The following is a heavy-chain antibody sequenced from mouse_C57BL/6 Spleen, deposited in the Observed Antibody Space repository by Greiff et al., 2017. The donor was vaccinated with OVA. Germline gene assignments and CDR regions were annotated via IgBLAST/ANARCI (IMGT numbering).Heavy chain of an antibody. V-gene: IGHV1-80*01. Sequence: QVQLKQSGAELVKPGASVKISCKASGYAFSSYWMNWVKQRPGKGLEWIGQIYPGDGDTNYNGKFKGKATLTADKSSSTAYMQLSSLTSEDSAVYFCARAYYSHRNPYYDSMDYWGQGTSVTVSS. CDR1: GYAFSSYW. D-gene: IGHD2-12*01. CDR2: IYPGDGDT. J-gene: IGHJ4*01. CDR3: ARAYYSHRNPYYDSMDY.